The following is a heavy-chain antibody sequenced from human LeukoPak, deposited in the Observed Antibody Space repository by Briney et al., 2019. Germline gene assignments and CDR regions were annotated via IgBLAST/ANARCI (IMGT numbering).Heavy chain of an antibody. V-gene: IGHV3-23*01. CDR1: GVTFSSSA. CDR3: AKDSRITMIVVVITLDAFDI. CDR2: ISGIGGST. Sequence: VGSLRLSCAAPGVTFSSSAISWVRAAPGTGLWWVSAISGIGGSTYYADSVKGRFTISRDNSKNTLYLQMNSLRAEDTAVYYCAKDSRITMIVVVITLDAFDIWGQGTMVTVSS. D-gene: IGHD3-22*01. J-gene: IGHJ3*02.